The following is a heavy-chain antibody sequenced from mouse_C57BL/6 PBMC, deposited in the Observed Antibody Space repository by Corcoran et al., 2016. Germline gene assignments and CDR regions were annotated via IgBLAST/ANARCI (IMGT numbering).Heavy chain of an antibody. V-gene: IGHV1-80*01. CDR2: IYPGDGDT. Sequence: QPQLQQSGAEQVKPGASVKISCKASVYAFSNYWMNWVKQRPGRGIEGIGQIYPGDGDTNYNGKFKGKATLTADKSSSTAYMQLSSLTSEDSAVYFCARWGGAYWGQGTLVTVSA. J-gene: IGHJ3*01. CDR1: VYAFSNYW. CDR3: ARWGGAY.